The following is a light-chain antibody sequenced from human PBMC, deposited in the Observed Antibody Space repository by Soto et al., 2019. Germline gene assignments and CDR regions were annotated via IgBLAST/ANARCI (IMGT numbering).Light chain of an antibody. CDR2: DNN. J-gene: IGLJ2*01. CDR3: QSYDSSLRGSVV. Sequence: QPVLTQPPSVSGAPGQRVTISCTGSSSNIGAGYDVHWYQQLPGTAPKLLIYDNNNRPSGVPDRFSGSKSGTSASLAITRLQAEDEAEYYCQSYDSSLRGSVVFGGGTKVTVL. V-gene: IGLV1-40*01. CDR1: SSNIGAGYD.